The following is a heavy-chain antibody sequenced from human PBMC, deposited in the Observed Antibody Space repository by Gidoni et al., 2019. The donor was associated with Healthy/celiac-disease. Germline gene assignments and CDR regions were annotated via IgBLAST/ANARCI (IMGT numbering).Heavy chain of an antibody. J-gene: IGHJ4*02. Sequence: EVLLLESGGGLVLPGGSLTLSCAPSRFIFRSYAMSWVLQAPGKGLEWVSAISGSGGSTYYADSVKGRFTISRDNSKNTLYLQMNSLRAEDTAVYYCAKDLVTMVRGVKYYWGQGTLVTVSS. V-gene: IGHV3-23*01. CDR1: RFIFRSYA. D-gene: IGHD3-10*01. CDR2: ISGSGGST. CDR3: AKDLVTMVRGVKYY.